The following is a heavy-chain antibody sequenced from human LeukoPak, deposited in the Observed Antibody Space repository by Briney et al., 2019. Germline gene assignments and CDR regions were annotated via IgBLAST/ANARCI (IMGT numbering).Heavy chain of an antibody. V-gene: IGHV4-34*01. CDR2: INRSGST. J-gene: IGHJ4*02. Sequence: SETLSLTCAVYGGSFSVYFWSWVRQPPGKGVEWIGEINRSGSTNYNPSLKSRVTMSVDTSKNQFSLKLSSVTAADTAFYYCARSGTAAGRRDYWGQGTLVTVSS. CDR1: GGSFSVYF. D-gene: IGHD6-13*01. CDR3: ARSGTAAGRRDY.